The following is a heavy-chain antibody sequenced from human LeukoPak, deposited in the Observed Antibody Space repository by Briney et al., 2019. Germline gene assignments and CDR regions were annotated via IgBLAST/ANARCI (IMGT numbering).Heavy chain of an antibody. D-gene: IGHD3-16*01. CDR2: IYPADSHP. Sequence: GESLKISCKGSGYSFTSYWIGWVRQMPGKGLEWMGIIYPADSHPKYSPSFQGQVTISADKSISTAYLQWSSLKASDTAMYYCARHYRGTYYFDYWGQGTLVTVSS. V-gene: IGHV5-51*01. CDR3: ARHYRGTYYFDY. CDR1: GYSFTSYW. J-gene: IGHJ4*02.